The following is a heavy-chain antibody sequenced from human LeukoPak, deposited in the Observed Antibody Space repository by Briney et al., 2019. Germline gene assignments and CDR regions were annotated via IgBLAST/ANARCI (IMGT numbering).Heavy chain of an antibody. CDR3: ARDYCSSTSCLFDY. Sequence: GASVKVSYKASGYTFTSYAMHWVRQAPGQRLEWMGWINAGNGNTKYSQKFQGRVTITRDTSASTAYMELSSLRSEDTAVYYCARDYCSSTSCLFDYWGQGTLVTVSS. D-gene: IGHD2-2*01. CDR2: INAGNGNT. CDR1: GYTFTSYA. V-gene: IGHV1-3*01. J-gene: IGHJ4*02.